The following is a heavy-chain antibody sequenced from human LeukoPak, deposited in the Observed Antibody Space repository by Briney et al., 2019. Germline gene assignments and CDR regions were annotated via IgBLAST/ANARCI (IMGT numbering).Heavy chain of an antibody. J-gene: IGHJ4*02. CDR1: GFTFSSYA. V-gene: IGHV3-30-3*01. D-gene: IGHD6-19*01. CDR2: ISYDGSNK. CDR3: AREGIFEEQWLAIDY. Sequence: GGSLRLSCAASGFTFSSYAMHWVRQAPGKGLEWVAVISYDGSNKYYADSVKGRFTISRDNSKNTLYLQMNSLRAEDTAVYYCAREGIFEEQWLAIDYWGQGTLVTVSS.